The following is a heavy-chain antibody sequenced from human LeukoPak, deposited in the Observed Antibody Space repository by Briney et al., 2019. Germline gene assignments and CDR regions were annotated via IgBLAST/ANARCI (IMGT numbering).Heavy chain of an antibody. CDR3: ARSGGGYCSSTSCLNWFDP. CDR2: IYYSGST. J-gene: IGHJ5*02. V-gene: IGHV4-59*08. D-gene: IGHD2-2*01. Sequence: SETLSPTCTVSGGSISSYYWSWIRQPPGKGLEWIGYIYYSGSTNYNPSLKSRVTISVDTSKNQFSLKLSSVTAADTAVYYCARSGGGYCSSTSCLNWFDPWGQGTLVTVSS. CDR1: GGSISSYY.